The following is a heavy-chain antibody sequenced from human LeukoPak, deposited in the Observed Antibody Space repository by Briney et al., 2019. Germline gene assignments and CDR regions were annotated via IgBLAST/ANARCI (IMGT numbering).Heavy chain of an antibody. CDR2: IRSKANSYAT. CDR1: GFTFSGSA. CDR3: TRSDYAPIHYYYYYMDV. Sequence: GGSLKLSCAASGFTFSGSAMHWDRQASGKGLEWVGRIRSKANSYATAYAASVKGRFTISRDDSKNTAYLQMNSLKAEDTAVYYCTRSDYAPIHYYYYYMDVWGKGTTVTVSS. D-gene: IGHD4-17*01. V-gene: IGHV3-73*01. J-gene: IGHJ6*03.